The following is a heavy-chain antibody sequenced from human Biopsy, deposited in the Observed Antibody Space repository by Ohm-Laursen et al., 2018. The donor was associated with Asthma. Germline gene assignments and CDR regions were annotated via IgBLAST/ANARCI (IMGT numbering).Heavy chain of an antibody. Sequence: SLRLSCAASGFSFSTYWMHWVRQAPGKGLEWVSGIYSGGTSDTADSVRGRFTISRDFYKNTLYLQMDSLRAEDTAVYYCAKGDSSGRSHYYFDYWGQGTLVTVSS. D-gene: IGHD3-22*01. CDR3: AKGDSSGRSHYYFDY. CDR1: GFSFSTYW. V-gene: IGHV3-53*01. CDR2: IYSGGTS. J-gene: IGHJ4*02.